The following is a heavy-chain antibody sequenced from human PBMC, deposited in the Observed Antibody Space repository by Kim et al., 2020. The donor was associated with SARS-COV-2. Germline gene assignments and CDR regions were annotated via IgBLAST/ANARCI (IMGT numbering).Heavy chain of an antibody. CDR3: AREKREGGNHLRRWFDP. D-gene: IGHD2-15*01. J-gene: IGHJ5*02. CDR2: IYHSGST. CDR1: GGSISSSNW. Sequence: LETLSLTCAVSGGSISSSNWWSWVRQPPGKGLEWIGEIYHSGSTNYNPSLKSRVTISVDKSKNQFSLKLSSVTAADTAVYYCAREKREGGNHLRRWFDPWGQGTLVTVSS. V-gene: IGHV4-4*02.